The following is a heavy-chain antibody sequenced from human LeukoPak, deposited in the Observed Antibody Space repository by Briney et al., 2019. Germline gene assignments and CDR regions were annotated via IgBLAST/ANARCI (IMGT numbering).Heavy chain of an antibody. CDR3: VKPSSFRWGHDTFDI. CDR2: ISSNGGST. V-gene: IGHV3-64D*06. Sequence: GGSLRLSCSASGFTLSTYDMYWVRQAPGKGLEYVSAISSNGGSTYYADSVKGRFTISRDNSKNTLYLQMSSLRAEDTALYYCVKPSSFRWGHDTFDIWGQGTMVTVSS. CDR1: GFTLSTYD. D-gene: IGHD2-2*01. J-gene: IGHJ3*02.